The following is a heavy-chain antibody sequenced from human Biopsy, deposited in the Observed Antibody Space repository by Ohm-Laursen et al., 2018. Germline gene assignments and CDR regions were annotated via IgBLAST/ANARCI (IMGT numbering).Heavy chain of an antibody. J-gene: IGHJ4*02. CDR3: ALQSVAQMKNFDY. CDR2: ISPKSGDT. V-gene: IGHV1-2*02. D-gene: IGHD6-19*01. Sequence: ASVKVSCKASGFSFTGYYIHWVRQAPGQGLEWMGWISPKSGDTNYAHKFQGNITMARDTSMSTAYMEMSRLRCDDTAVYYCALQSVAQMKNFDYWGQGTLVTVSS. CDR1: GFSFTGYY.